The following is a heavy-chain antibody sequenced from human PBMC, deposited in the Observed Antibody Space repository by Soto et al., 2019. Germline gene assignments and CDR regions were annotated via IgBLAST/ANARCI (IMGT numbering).Heavy chain of an antibody. CDR3: ATAPMAYGTNYDSSGYYFGY. D-gene: IGHD3-22*01. CDR2: FDPEDGET. Sequence: GASVKVSCKVSGYTLTELSMHWVRQAPGKGLEWMGGFDPEDGETIYAQKFQGRVTMTEDTSTDTAYMELSSLRSEDTAVYYFATAPMAYGTNYDSSGYYFGYWGQGTLVTVSS. J-gene: IGHJ4*02. V-gene: IGHV1-24*01. CDR1: GYTLTELS.